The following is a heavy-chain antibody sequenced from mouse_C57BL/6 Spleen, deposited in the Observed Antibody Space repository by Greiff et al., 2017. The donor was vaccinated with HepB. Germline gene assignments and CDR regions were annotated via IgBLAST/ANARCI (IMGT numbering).Heavy chain of an antibody. V-gene: IGHV5-17*01. J-gene: IGHJ3*01. Sequence: DVHLVESGGGLVKPGGSLKLSCAASGFTFSDYGMHWVRQAPEKGLEWVAYISSGSSTIYYADTVKGRFTISRDNAKNTLFLQRTSLRSEDPAMYYCARMGFAYWGQGTLVTVSA. CDR3: ARMGFAY. CDR2: ISSGSSTI. CDR1: GFTFSDYG.